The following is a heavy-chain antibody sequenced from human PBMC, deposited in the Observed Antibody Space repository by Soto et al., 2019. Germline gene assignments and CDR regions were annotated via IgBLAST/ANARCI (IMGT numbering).Heavy chain of an antibody. Sequence: GWSLRLSCAASGFTFTDYWTHWVRQAPGKGLVWVSRINSDGSRTSYADSVKGRFAISGDNSKNTLYLQMNSLRDGDTAVYYCARGFSAGKGSPPDYWGQGTLVTVSS. D-gene: IGHD3-10*01. CDR3: ARGFSAGKGSPPDY. CDR2: INSDGSRT. V-gene: IGHV3-74*01. J-gene: IGHJ4*02. CDR1: GFTFTDYW.